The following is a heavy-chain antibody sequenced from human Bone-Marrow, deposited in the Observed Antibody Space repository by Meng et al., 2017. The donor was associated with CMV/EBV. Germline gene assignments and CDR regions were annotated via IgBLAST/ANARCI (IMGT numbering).Heavy chain of an antibody. Sequence: SSNSAAWNWIRQSPSRGLEWLGRTCYRSKWYSDYAVSVKSRMTINPDTSKNQFSLQLSSVTPEDTAVYYCARERGVRGVKRPTGWFDPWGQGTLVTVSS. D-gene: IGHD3-10*01. CDR1: SSNSAA. CDR3: ARERGVRGVKRPTGWFDP. V-gene: IGHV6-1*01. CDR2: TCYRSKWYS. J-gene: IGHJ5*02.